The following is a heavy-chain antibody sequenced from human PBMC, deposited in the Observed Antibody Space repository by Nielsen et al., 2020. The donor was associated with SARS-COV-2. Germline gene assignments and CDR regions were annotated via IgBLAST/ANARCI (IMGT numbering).Heavy chain of an antibody. CDR2: ISGYNGDT. V-gene: IGHV1-18*04. D-gene: IGHD5-12*01. CDR3: ARGGRVATIGGYFDS. CDR1: GYTFTNYG. Sequence: ASVKVSCKASGYTFTNYGISWVRQAPGQGLEWMGWISGYNGDTNYAQKFQGRVTMTTDTSTSTAYMELRSLRSDDTAVYYCARGGRVATIGGYFDSWGQGTLITVSS. J-gene: IGHJ4*02.